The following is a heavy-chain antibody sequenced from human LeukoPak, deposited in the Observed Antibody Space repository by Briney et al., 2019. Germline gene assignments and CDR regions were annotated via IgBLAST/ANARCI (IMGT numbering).Heavy chain of an antibody. J-gene: IGHJ4*02. CDR2: IIPIFGTA. CDR1: GGTFSSYA. Sequence: SVKVSCKAAGGTFSSYAISWVRQAPGQGLEWMGGIIPIFGTANYAQKFQGRVTITTDESTSTAYMELSSLRSEDTAVYYCARVAVAGTGVDYWGQGTLVTVSS. CDR3: ARVAVAGTGVDY. D-gene: IGHD6-19*01. V-gene: IGHV1-69*05.